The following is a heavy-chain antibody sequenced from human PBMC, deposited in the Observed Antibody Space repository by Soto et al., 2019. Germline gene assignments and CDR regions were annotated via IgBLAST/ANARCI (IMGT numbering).Heavy chain of an antibody. D-gene: IGHD4-17*01. CDR1: GFTFSTYW. CDR3: AGGGDYSDYALDS. CDR2: IKPDGSSA. Sequence: EVQLVESGGGLTEPGGSLRLSCAASGFTFSTYWMHWVRQAPGEGLVWVSRIKPDGSSASYADSVKGRFTISRHNAKDTLYLQMNSLRGEDTTVDYCAGGGDYSDYALDSWGQGPLVTASS. J-gene: IGHJ4*02. V-gene: IGHV3-74*01.